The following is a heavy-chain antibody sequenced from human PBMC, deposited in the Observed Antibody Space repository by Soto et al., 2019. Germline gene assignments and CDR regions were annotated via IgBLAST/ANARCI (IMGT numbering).Heavy chain of an antibody. J-gene: IGHJ3*02. Sequence: DVQLVESGGGLVQPGGSLRLSCAASGFTVSINYMSWVRQAPGKGLEWVSVIYSGGSTYYADSVKGRFTISRHNSKNTLYLQMNSLRAEDTAVYYCARGSPGYSSGWRRGAFDIWGQGTMVTVSS. CDR3: ARGSPGYSSGWRRGAFDI. D-gene: IGHD6-19*01. CDR1: GFTVSINY. CDR2: IYSGGST. V-gene: IGHV3-53*04.